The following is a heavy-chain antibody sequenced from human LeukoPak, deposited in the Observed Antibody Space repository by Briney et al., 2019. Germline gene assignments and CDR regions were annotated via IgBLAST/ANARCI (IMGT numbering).Heavy chain of an antibody. V-gene: IGHV4-59*01. Sequence: SETLSLTCTVSGGSISSYYWSWIRQPPGKGLEWIGYIYYSGSTSYNPSLKSRVTISVDTSKNQFSLKLNSVTAADTAVYFCARTTEGGYTYDYFYYYYMDVWGKGTTVTISS. J-gene: IGHJ6*03. CDR2: IYYSGST. D-gene: IGHD5-18*01. CDR1: GGSISSYY. CDR3: ARTTEGGYTYDYFYYYYMDV.